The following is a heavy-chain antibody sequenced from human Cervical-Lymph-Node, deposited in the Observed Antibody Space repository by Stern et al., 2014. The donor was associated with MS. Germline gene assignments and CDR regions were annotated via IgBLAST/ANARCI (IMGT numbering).Heavy chain of an antibody. CDR1: GFTFSSYS. CDR3: ARTSGMDG. Sequence: VQLVESGGGLVQPGGSLRLSCAASGFTFSSYSMNWVRQAPGKGLEWVSYISFSSSTIYYADSVKGRFTISRDNAQNSLYLQMNSLRAEDTAVYYCARTSGMDGRGQGTTGPV. CDR2: ISFSSSTI. V-gene: IGHV3-48*01. J-gene: IGHJ6*02.